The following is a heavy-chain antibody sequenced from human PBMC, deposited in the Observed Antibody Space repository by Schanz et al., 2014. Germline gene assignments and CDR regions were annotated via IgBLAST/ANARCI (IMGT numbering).Heavy chain of an antibody. V-gene: IGHV1-18*01. CDR1: GYTFTRSG. CDR3: ARGSPPYCTSTSCYLEP. J-gene: IGHJ5*02. CDR2: IGGSDGNT. Sequence: QVQLVQSGGEVKTPGASVKVSCKASGYTFTRSGISWVRQAPGQGLEWMGWIGGSDGNTNFAQKFQGRVTMTTDTSTSTAYMELRSLRSDDTAVYYCARGSPPYCTSTSCYLEPWGQGTLVTVSS. D-gene: IGHD2-2*01.